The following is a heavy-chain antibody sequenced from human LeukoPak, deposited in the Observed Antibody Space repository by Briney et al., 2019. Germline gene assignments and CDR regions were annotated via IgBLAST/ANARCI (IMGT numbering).Heavy chain of an antibody. CDR3: ARHPDPGYCSSTSCHESYFDY. CDR2: ISGSGGRP. CDR1: GFTFSSCA. V-gene: IGHV3-23*01. J-gene: IGHJ4*02. Sequence: GGSLRLSCAASGFTFSSCAMSWVRQAPGKGLEWVSAISGSGGRPYYADSVKGRFTISRDNSKNTLYLQMNSLRAEDTAVYFCARHPDPGYCSSTSCHESYFDYWGQGTLVTVSS. D-gene: IGHD2-2*01.